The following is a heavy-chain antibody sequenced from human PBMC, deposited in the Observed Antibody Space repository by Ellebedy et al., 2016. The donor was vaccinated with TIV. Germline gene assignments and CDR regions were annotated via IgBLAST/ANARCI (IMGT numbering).Heavy chain of an antibody. CDR1: GFNFNDYA. J-gene: IGHJ4*02. CDR2: ISYDGSTK. Sequence: GGSLRLSXAASGFNFNDYAMNWVRQAPGKGLEWVAIISYDGSTKYYADSVRGRFAISRDNSKNTLYMQMNSLRPEDTAVYYCARDQWGLRLVQYVFDYWGQGTLVTVSS. D-gene: IGHD3-9*01. CDR3: ARDQWGLRLVQYVFDY. V-gene: IGHV3-30*09.